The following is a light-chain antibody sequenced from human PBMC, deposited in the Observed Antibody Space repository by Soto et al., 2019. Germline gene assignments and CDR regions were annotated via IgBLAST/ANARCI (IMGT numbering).Light chain of an antibody. V-gene: IGLV2-14*01. CDR3: CSYTTSNTRQIV. CDR1: SSDVGGYNF. Sequence: QSVLTQPASVSGSPGQSITISCTGTSSDVGGYNFVSWYQQHPDKAPKLMIYDVTNRPSGVSNRFSGSKSGNTASLTISGLQAEDEADYYCCSYTTSNTRQIVFGTGTKVTVL. CDR2: DVT. J-gene: IGLJ1*01.